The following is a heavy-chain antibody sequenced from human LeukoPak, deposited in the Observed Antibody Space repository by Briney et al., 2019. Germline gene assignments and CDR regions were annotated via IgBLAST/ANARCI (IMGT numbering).Heavy chain of an antibody. CDR1: GFTFYSYA. Sequence: PGGSLRLSCAASGFTFYSYAMGWVRQSPGKGLEWVSAIGASGYRTFYADSVKGRFTISRDNSKNTLYLQMNSLRAEDTAVYYCAKASELARGDDAFDIWGQGAMVTVSS. J-gene: IGHJ3*02. CDR2: IGASGYRT. V-gene: IGHV3-23*01. D-gene: IGHD1-26*01. CDR3: AKASELARGDDAFDI.